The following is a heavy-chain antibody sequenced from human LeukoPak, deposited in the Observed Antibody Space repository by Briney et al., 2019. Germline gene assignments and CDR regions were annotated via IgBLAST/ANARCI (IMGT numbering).Heavy chain of an antibody. CDR2: IYYSGST. J-gene: IGHJ4*02. CDR1: GGSISSSSYY. Sequence: SETLSLTCTVSGGSISSSSYYWGWIRQPPGKGLEWIGSIYYSGSTYYNPSLKSRVTISVDTSKNQFSLKLSSVTAADTAVYYCARDGSARSSTQNWGQGTLVTVSS. D-gene: IGHD3-10*01. V-gene: IGHV4-39*07. CDR3: ARDGSARSSTQN.